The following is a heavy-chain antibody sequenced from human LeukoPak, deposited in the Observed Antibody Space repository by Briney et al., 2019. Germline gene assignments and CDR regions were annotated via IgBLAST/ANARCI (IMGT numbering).Heavy chain of an antibody. CDR3: ARPYYYDSSGYYYFDY. V-gene: IGHV1-69*13. D-gene: IGHD3-22*01. J-gene: IGHJ4*02. Sequence: SVKVSCKASGGTFSSYAISWVRQAPGQGLEWMGGIIPIFGTANYAQKFQGRVTITADESTSTAYMELSSLRSEDTAVYYCARPYYYDSSGYYYFDYWGQGTLVTVSS. CDR1: GGTFSSYA. CDR2: IIPIFGTA.